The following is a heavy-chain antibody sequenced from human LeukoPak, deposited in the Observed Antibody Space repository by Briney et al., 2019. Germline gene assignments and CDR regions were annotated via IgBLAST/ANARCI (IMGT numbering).Heavy chain of an antibody. CDR3: ARESPYCSGGSCYDY. Sequence: SQTLSLTCAVSGGSISSGGYSWSWIRQPPGKGLEWIGYIYHSGSTYYNPSLKSRVTISVDRSKNQFSPKLSSVTAADTAVYYCARESPYCSGGSCYDYWGQGTLVTVSS. D-gene: IGHD2-15*01. V-gene: IGHV4-30-2*01. CDR1: GGSISSGGYS. CDR2: IYHSGST. J-gene: IGHJ4*02.